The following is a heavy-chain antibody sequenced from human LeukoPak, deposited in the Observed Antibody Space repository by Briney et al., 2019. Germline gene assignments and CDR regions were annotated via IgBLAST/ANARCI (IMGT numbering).Heavy chain of an antibody. CDR1: GGSISSYY. J-gene: IGHJ5*02. Sequence: SETLSPTCTVSGGSISSYYWSWIRQPPGKGLEWIGYIYYSGSTNYNPSLKSRVTISVDTSKNQFSLKLSSVTAADTAVYYCALLEYYYDSSGYYPSGFDPWGQGTLVTVSS. CDR3: ALLEYYYDSSGYYPSGFDP. CDR2: IYYSGST. D-gene: IGHD3-22*01. V-gene: IGHV4-59*08.